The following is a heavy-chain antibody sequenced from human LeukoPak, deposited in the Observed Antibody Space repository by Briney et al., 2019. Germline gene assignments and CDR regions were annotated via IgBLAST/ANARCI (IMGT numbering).Heavy chain of an antibody. J-gene: IGHJ4*02. Sequence: ASVKVSCKASGGTFSSYAISWVRQAPGQGLEWMGRIIPILGITNYAQKFQGRVTITADKSTSTAYMELSSLRSEDTAVYYCGSREYDNSNYYLYYFDYWGQGTLLTVSS. V-gene: IGHV1-69*04. CDR2: IIPILGIT. CDR3: GSREYDNSNYYLYYFDY. CDR1: GGTFSSYA. D-gene: IGHD3-22*01.